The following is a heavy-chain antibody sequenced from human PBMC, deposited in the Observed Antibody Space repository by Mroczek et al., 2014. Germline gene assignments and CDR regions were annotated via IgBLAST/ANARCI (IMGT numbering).Heavy chain of an antibody. J-gene: IGHJ3*02. Sequence: QVQLQQWGPGLVKPSQTLSLTCTVSGGSISSGSYYWSWIRQPAGKGLEWIGRIYTSGSTNYNPSLKSRVTMSVDTSKNQFSLKLSSVTAADTAVYYCARVVAIVGIDIWGQGTMVTVSS. CDR3: ARVVAIVGIDI. CDR2: IYTSGST. V-gene: IGHV4-61*02. D-gene: IGHD5-12*01. CDR1: GGSISSGSYY.